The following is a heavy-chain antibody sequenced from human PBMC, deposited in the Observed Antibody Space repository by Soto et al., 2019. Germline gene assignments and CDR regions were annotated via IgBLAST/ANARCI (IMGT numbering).Heavy chain of an antibody. V-gene: IGHV1-69*01. CDR3: ATRGNYCETCALAY. CDR2: IIPIFGTP. CDR1: GDSFSSYA. J-gene: IGHJ4*02. Sequence: QVQLVQSVAEVKQPGSSVKVSCTASGDSFSSYAISWVRQAPGHGLEWMGRIIPIFGTPNYAQRVEGRVTITADESTSAANMEMSSMRSDDAAVYYCATRGNYCETCALAYWGQGTLVTVSS. D-gene: IGHD3-22*01.